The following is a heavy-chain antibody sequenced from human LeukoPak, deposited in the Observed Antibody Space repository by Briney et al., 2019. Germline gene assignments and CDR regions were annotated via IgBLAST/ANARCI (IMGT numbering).Heavy chain of an antibody. D-gene: IGHD3-22*01. CDR1: GFTLSSYA. Sequence: AGGSLRLSCAASGFTLSSYAMSWVRQAPGKALEWVSATSGRGDSTYYADSVKGRFTISRDNSKNTLYLQMNSLRVEDTGVYYCAKGSSSFFYDSSGYYDLTFDYWGQGTLVTVSS. CDR3: AKGSSSFFYDSSGYYDLTFDY. V-gene: IGHV3-23*01. CDR2: TSGRGDST. J-gene: IGHJ4*02.